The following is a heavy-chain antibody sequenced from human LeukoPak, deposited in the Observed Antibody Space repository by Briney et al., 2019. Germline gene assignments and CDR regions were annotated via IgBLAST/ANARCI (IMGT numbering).Heavy chain of an antibody. J-gene: IGHJ4*02. CDR2: ISSSGSTI. CDR1: GFTFSSYE. Sequence: GGSLRLSCAASGFTFSSYEMNWVRQAPGKGLEWVSYISSSGSTIYYADSVKGRFTISRDNAKNSLYLQMNSLRAEDTAVYYCARAPTPWRALSPQGYWGQGTLVTVSS. CDR3: ARAPTPWRALSPQGY. D-gene: IGHD3-10*01. V-gene: IGHV3-48*03.